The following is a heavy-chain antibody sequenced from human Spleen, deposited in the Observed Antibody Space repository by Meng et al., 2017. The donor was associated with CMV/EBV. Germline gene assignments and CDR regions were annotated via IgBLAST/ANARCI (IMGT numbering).Heavy chain of an antibody. J-gene: IGHJ4*02. CDR3: ARETYQLLFDY. D-gene: IGHD2-2*01. CDR2: IYYSGST. V-gene: IGHV4-59*01. Sequence: ESLKISCTVSGGSISSYYWSWIRQPPGKGLEWIGYIYYSGSTNYNPSLKSRVTISVDTSKNQFSLKLSSVTAADTAVYYCARETYQLLFDYWGQGTLVTVSS. CDR1: GGSISSYY.